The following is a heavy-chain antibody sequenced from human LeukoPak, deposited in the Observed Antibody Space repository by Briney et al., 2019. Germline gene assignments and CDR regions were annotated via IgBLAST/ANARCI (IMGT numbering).Heavy chain of an antibody. J-gene: IGHJ4*02. CDR2: IRNEGGDT. CDR3: ATYSFDY. V-gene: IGHV3-30*02. CDR1: GFAFSRYA. Sequence: PGGSLRLSCGASGFAFSRYAMHGVRQGAGRGREWVAFIRNEGGDTYYADSVKGRFTISRDNSKNTLYLQMNSLTVEDTAMYYCATYSFDYWGQGTLVTVSS. D-gene: IGHD5-18*01.